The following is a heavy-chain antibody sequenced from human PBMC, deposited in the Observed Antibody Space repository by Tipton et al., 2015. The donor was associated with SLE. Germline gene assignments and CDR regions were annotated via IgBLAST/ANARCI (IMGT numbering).Heavy chain of an antibody. J-gene: IGHJ4*02. Sequence: TLSLTCTVSGGSISSSPYHWGWIRQPPGKGLEWIGSVYYSGSTYRNPSLKSRVTVSLDTSKNQFSLNLSSVTPADTAVYYCARHVGDYGYGRMSDYWGQGTLVTVSS. D-gene: IGHD3-16*01. CDR3: ARHVGDYGYGRMSDY. V-gene: IGHV4-39*07. CDR2: VYYSGST. CDR1: GGSISSSPYH.